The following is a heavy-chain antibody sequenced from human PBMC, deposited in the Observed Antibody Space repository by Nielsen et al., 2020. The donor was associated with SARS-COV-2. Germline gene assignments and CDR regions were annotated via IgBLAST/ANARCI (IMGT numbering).Heavy chain of an antibody. CDR2: TYSDGST. V-gene: IGHV3-53*04. CDR1: GFSVSSNY. J-gene: IGHJ6*02. D-gene: IGHD1-14*01. CDR3: ARDRVYYGLDV. Sequence: GGSLRLSCAASGFSVSSNYMSWVRQAPGKGLEWVSVTYSDGSTYYADSVKGRFTISRLDSKNTVYLQMNSLRPEDTAVYYCARDRVYYGLDVWGQGTTVTVSS.